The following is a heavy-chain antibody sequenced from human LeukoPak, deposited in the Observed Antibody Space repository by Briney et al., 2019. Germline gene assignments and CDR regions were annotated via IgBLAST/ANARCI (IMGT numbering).Heavy chain of an antibody. J-gene: IGHJ5*02. CDR1: GFIVSSNY. V-gene: IGHV3-53*01. D-gene: IGHD3-22*01. CDR2: IYSGGST. Sequence: QPGGSLRLSCAASGFIVSSNYMSWVRQAPGKGLDWVSVIYSGGSTYYADSVKGRFTISRDNSKNTLYLQMNSLRAEDTAVYYCARSPWGITMIAEAWGQGTLVTVSS. CDR3: ARSPWGITMIAEA.